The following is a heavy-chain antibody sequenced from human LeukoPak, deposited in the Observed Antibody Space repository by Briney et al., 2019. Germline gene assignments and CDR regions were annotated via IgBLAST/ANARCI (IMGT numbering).Heavy chain of an antibody. Sequence: SETLSLTCTVSGGSISHYYWSWIRQPPGKGLDWIAYINYNGNTYYNPSRKSRVTISVDTSKIHFSLKLNSMTAADTAMYYCARLNVLDSSVLHHFDHWGQGTLVTVSS. J-gene: IGHJ4*02. CDR1: GGSISHYY. V-gene: IGHV4-59*08. D-gene: IGHD6-13*01. CDR2: INYNGNT. CDR3: ARLNVLDSSVLHHFDH.